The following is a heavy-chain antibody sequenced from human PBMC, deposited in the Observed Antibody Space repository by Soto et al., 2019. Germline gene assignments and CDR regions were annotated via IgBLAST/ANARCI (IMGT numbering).Heavy chain of an antibody. Sequence: PSETLSLTCTVSGGSISSYYWSWIRQPPGKGLAWIGYIYYSGSTNYNPSLKSRVTISVDTSKNQFSPKLSSVTAADTAVYYCARGGDSSSWYVGDYYGMDVWGQGATVTVSS. V-gene: IGHV4-59*01. CDR2: IYYSGST. CDR1: GGSISSYY. CDR3: ARGGDSSSWYVGDYYGMDV. J-gene: IGHJ6*02. D-gene: IGHD6-13*01.